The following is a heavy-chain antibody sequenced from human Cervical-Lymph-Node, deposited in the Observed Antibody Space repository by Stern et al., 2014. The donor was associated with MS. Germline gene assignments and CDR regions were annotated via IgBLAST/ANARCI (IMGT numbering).Heavy chain of an antibody. CDR2: ISVYNGNT. V-gene: IGHV1-18*01. D-gene: IGHD5-24*01. J-gene: IGHJ4*02. CDR3: SRSTHYNEVPDNY. CDR1: GYTFRSYG. Sequence: QVQLVQSGAEVKNPGASVKISCKASGYTFRSYGFSWVRQAPGQGLEWMGWISVYNGNTHYAQKFEGRVTMTTDTSTSTAYMELRSLRFDDTAVYYCSRSTHYNEVPDNYWGQGTLVTVSS.